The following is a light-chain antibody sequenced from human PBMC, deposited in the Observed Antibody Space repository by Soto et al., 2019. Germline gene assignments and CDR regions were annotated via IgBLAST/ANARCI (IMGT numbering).Light chain of an antibody. CDR1: SSNIGSNT. V-gene: IGLV1-44*01. Sequence: QSVLTQAPSVSGTPGQSVTISCSGSSSNIGSNTVSWYQQVPGTAPKVLIYSNVQRPSGVPDRFSGSKSGTSASLAIGGLQSEDEADYYCAAWDGSLNGWVFGGGTQLTVL. J-gene: IGLJ3*02. CDR3: AAWDGSLNGWV. CDR2: SNV.